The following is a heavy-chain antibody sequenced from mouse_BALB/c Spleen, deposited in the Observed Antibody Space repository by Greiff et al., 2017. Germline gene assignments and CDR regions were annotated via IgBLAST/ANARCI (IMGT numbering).Heavy chain of an antibody. CDR1: GFNIKDTY. D-gene: IGHD2-14*01. V-gene: IGHV14-3*02. J-gene: IGHJ4*01. Sequence: EVKLMESGAELVKPGASVKLSCTASGFNIKDTYMHWVKQRPEQGLEWIGRIDPANGNTKYDPKFQGKATITADTSSNTAYLQLSSLTSEDTAVYCCARRFRYVDAMDYWGQGTSVTVSS. CDR2: IDPANGNT. CDR3: ARRFRYVDAMDY.